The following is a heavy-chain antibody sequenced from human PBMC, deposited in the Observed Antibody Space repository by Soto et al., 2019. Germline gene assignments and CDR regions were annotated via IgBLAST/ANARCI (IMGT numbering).Heavy chain of an antibody. J-gene: IGHJ4*02. V-gene: IGHV4-39*01. D-gene: IGHD3-9*01. Sequence: SETLSLTCTVSGGSVGSSSDYWGWVRQPPGKGLEWIGSVYYSGSTYYNPSLESRVTISVDKSKNQFSLKLMSLSAADTAVYYCGRLEGLATISYYFDYWGQGALVTVSS. CDR2: VYYSGST. CDR3: GRLEGLATISYYFDY. CDR1: GGSVGSSSDY.